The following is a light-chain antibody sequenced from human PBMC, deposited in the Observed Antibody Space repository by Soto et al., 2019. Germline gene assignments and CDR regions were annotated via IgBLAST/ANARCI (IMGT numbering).Light chain of an antibody. CDR2: GNS. J-gene: IGLJ1*01. V-gene: IGLV1-40*01. CDR1: SSNIGAGYD. CDR3: TSYRRSPHYV. Sequence: QSVLTQPPSVSGAPGQRVTISCTGSSSNIGAGYDVHWYQQLPGTAPKLLIYGNSNRPSGVPDRFSGSKSGTSASLATTGLQAEDEADYYCTSYRRSPHYVFGTGTKVTVL.